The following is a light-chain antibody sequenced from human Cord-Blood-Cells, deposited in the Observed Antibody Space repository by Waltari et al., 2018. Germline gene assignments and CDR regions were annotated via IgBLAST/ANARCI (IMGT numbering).Light chain of an antibody. CDR1: SSDVGGYKH. CDR2: EVS. Sequence: QSALTQPASVSGSPGQSITLPCTGTSSDVGGYKHVSWYQQHPVKAPKLMIYEVSNRHSGVSNRFSGSKSGNTASLTISGLQAEDEADYYCSSYTSSSTWVFGGGTKLTVL. J-gene: IGLJ3*02. V-gene: IGLV2-14*01. CDR3: SSYTSSSTWV.